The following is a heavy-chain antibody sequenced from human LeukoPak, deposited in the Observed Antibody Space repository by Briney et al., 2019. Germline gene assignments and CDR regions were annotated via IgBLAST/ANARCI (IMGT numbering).Heavy chain of an antibody. CDR3: ARGLLKGQLHLGYSYYMDV. CDR2: IYYSEST. CDR1: GDSISSYY. Sequence: HPSETLSLTCTVSGDSISSYYWSWIRQPPGKGLEWIGYIYYSESTYYNPSLKSRVTTSVDTSKNQFSLKLTSVTGADTAVYYCARGLLKGQLHLGYSYYMDVWGKGTTITVSS. D-gene: IGHD2-2*01. V-gene: IGHV4-59*13. J-gene: IGHJ6*03.